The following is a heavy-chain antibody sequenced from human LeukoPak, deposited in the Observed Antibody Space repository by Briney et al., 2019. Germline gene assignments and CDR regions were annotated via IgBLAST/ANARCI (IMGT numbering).Heavy chain of an antibody. Sequence: GESLKISRKTSGYSFITYWIGWVRQMPGKGLEWMGVIFPPDSETRYNPSFQGQVTISADKSISTAYLQWSSLKASDTATYYCARLRPQDAFDIWGQGTMVTVSS. V-gene: IGHV5-51*01. CDR1: GYSFITYW. J-gene: IGHJ3*02. CDR2: IFPPDSET. CDR3: ARLRPQDAFDI.